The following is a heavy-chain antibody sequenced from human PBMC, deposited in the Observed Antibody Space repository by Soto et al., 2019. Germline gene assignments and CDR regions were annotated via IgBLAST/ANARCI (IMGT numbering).Heavy chain of an antibody. D-gene: IGHD2-15*01. Sequence: QVQLVESGGGVVQPGRSLRLSCAASGFIFNEYGMHWVRQAPGKGLEWVAVIWYDGSNKYYADSVKGRFTFSRDNSKNTNALQMNSLKSQETAYQYWWGWGCSGSNCNLNQRSFDLWGQGTLVTVSS. J-gene: IGHJ4*02. CDR1: GFIFNEYG. CDR3: WGWGCSGSNCNLNQRSFDL. CDR2: IWYDGSNK. V-gene: IGHV3-33*01.